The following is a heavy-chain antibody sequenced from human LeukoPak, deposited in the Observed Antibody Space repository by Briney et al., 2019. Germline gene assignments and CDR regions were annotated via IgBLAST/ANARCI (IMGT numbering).Heavy chain of an antibody. CDR1: GFPFDDYG. J-gene: IGHJ4*02. V-gene: IGHV3-43D*03. CDR3: ARDNSAYDYYFDY. Sequence: GGSLRLSCAASGFPFDDYGMLWVRQGPGKGLEWVSFISWHGETTYYSDSVKGRFTISRDNAKNSLFLQMNSLRAEDTAVYYCARDNSAYDYYFDYWGQGTLVTVSS. CDR2: ISWHGETT. D-gene: IGHD5-12*01.